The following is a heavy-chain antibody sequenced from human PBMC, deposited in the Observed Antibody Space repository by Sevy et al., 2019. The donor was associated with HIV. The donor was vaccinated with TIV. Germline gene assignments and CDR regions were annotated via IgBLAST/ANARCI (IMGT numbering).Heavy chain of an antibody. V-gene: IGHV3-48*04. D-gene: IGHD3-22*01. J-gene: IGHJ4*02. Sequence: GGSLRLSCTASGFTFSPYSMNWIRQAPGKGLEWLSYISGTGNTIYYAGSVKGRFTISRDNAKNSLYLQMNSLRAEDTAVYYCAGVPLYSDSHINDYWGQGTLVTVSS. CDR2: ISGTGNTI. CDR3: AGVPLYSDSHINDY. CDR1: GFTFSPYS.